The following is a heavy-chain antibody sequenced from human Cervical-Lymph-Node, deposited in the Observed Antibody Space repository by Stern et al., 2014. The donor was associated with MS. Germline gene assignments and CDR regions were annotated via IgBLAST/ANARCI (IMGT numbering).Heavy chain of an antibody. CDR1: GGTFSSYA. CDR3: ARGELKEGLVRGXDV. Sequence: VQLEESGAAVMKPGSSVKVSCKASGGTFSSYAISWVRQAPGQGLEWMVGILPNFGTANYAQKFQRRATINTDKSTSTTYMELSSLRSEDTAVYYCARGELKEGLVRGXDVWGQGTTVTVSS. V-gene: IGHV1-69*06. D-gene: IGHD1-26*01. CDR2: ILPNFGTA. J-gene: IGHJ6*02.